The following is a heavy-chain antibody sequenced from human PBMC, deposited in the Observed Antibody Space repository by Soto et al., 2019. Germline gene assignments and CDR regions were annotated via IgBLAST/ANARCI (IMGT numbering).Heavy chain of an antibody. Sequence: EVQLLEPGGGLVQPGGSLRLSCAASGFTFSSYAMSWVRQAPGNGLEWVSAISGSGGSTYYADSVKGRFTISRDNSKNTLYLQMNSLRAEDTAVYYCRAVSVSLYYYYGMDVWGQGTTVTVSS. D-gene: IGHD4-17*01. J-gene: IGHJ6*02. CDR1: GFTFSSYA. CDR3: RAVSVSLYYYYGMDV. V-gene: IGHV3-23*01. CDR2: ISGSGGST.